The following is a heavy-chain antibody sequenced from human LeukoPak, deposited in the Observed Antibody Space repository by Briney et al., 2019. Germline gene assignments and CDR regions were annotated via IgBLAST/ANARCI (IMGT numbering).Heavy chain of an antibody. J-gene: IGHJ4*02. CDR2: IYYSGST. D-gene: IGHD6-13*01. CDR1: GGSISSYY. CDR3: ARRGIAASPRVYYFDY. Sequence: SETLSLTCTVSGGSISSYYWSWIRQPPGKGLEWIGYIYYSGSTNYNPSLKSRVTISVDTSKNQFSLKLSSVTAADTAVYYCARRGIAASPRVYYFDYWGQGTLVTVSS. V-gene: IGHV4-59*12.